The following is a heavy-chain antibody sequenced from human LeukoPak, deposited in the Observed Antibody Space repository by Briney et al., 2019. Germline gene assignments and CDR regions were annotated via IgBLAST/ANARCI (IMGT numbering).Heavy chain of an antibody. CDR1: GFTFSSYA. CDR2: ICGSGGST. Sequence: GGSLRLSCAASGFTFSSYAMSWVRQAPGKGLEWVSAICGSGGSTYYADSVKGRFTISRDNSKDTLYLQMNSLRAEDTAVYYCAKVMGSSWYGGDYWGQGTLVTVSS. D-gene: IGHD6-13*01. V-gene: IGHV3-23*01. CDR3: AKVMGSSWYGGDY. J-gene: IGHJ4*02.